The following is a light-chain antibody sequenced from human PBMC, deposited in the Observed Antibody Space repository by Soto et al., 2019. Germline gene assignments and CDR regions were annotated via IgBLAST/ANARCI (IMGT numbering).Light chain of an antibody. CDR1: SSDIGGYKY. Sequence: QSLLTHPASLSGSLGQSITISCTGTSSDIGGYKYVSWYQQHPGKAPKLIIFEVSNRPSGVSDRFSGSNSGNTASLTISGLQAEDEADYYCTSYSRYRVLVFGGGTKVTVL. V-gene: IGLV2-14*01. CDR3: TSYSRYRVLV. J-gene: IGLJ3*02. CDR2: EVS.